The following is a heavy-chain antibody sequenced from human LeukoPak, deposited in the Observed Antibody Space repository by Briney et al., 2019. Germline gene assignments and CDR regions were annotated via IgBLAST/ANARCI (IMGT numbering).Heavy chain of an antibody. J-gene: IGHJ4*02. V-gene: IGHV1-69*05. CDR3: GAAYCKPGSCLYYLDY. CDR2: IIPTFGTP. Sequence: SVKVSCKASGGTFSSHTVTWVRQAPGQGLRWMGGIIPTFGTPNYAQEFQGRLSIATDESTNTAYMELTALTSEDTAVYFCGAAYCKPGSCLYYLDYWGQGTLVTVSS. CDR1: GGTFSSHT. D-gene: IGHD2-15*01.